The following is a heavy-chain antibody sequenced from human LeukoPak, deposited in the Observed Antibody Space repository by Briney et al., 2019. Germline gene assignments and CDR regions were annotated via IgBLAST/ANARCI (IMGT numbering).Heavy chain of an antibody. D-gene: IGHD4-17*01. CDR2: INWNGGSI. Sequence: PGGSLRLSCTVSGITFGDYAMSWVRLAPGKGLEWVSGINWNGGSIGYAHSVKGRFTISRDNAKNSLYLQMNSLGAEDTALYYCARVGIYGDYGRYFDYWGQGTLVTVSS. V-gene: IGHV3-20*04. CDR1: GITFGDYA. J-gene: IGHJ4*02. CDR3: ARVGIYGDYGRYFDY.